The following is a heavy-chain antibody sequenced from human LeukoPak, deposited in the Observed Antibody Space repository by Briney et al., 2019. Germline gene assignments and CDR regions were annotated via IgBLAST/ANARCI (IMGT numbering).Heavy chain of an antibody. V-gene: IGHV3-30*18. J-gene: IGHJ4*02. Sequence: PGGSLRLSCAVSGFIFDDYAMHWVRQAPGKGLEWVAVISYDGSDKYYTDAVKGRFTISRDNSKNTLYLQMTSLRAGDTAVYYCAKDRVTAAGYYFAYWGQGTLVTVSS. CDR1: GFIFDDYA. CDR3: AKDRVTAAGYYFAY. CDR2: ISYDGSDK. D-gene: IGHD6-13*01.